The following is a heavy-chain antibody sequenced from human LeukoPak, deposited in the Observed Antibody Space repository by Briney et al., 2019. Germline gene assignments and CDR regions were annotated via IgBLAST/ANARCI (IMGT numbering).Heavy chain of an antibody. J-gene: IGHJ4*02. CDR3: ARALDY. V-gene: IGHV3-30*04. CDR1: GFTFSSYA. Sequence: GGSLRLSCAASGFTFSSYAMHWVRQAPGKGLEWVAVISYDGSNKYYADSVKGRFTISRDNSKNTLYLQMNSLRAEDTAVYYCARALDYWGRGTLVTVSS. CDR2: ISYDGSNK.